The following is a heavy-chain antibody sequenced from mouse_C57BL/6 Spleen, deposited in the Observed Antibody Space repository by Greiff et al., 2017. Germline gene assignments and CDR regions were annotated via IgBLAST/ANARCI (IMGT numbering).Heavy chain of an antibody. D-gene: IGHD1-1*01. CDR3: VRRDYSNAMDY. Sequence: EVKLMESGGGLVQPKGSLKLSCAASGFSFNTYAMNWVRQAPGKGLEWVARIRSKSNNYATYYADSVKDRFTISRDDSESMLYLQMNNLKTEDTAMYYCVRRDYSNAMDYWGQGTSVTVSS. CDR2: IRSKSNNYAT. CDR1: GFSFNTYA. J-gene: IGHJ4*01. V-gene: IGHV10-1*01.